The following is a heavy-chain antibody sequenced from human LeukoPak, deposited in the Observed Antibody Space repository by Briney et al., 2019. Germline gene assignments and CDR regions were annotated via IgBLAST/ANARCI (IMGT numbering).Heavy chain of an antibody. Sequence: SETLSLTCTVSGGSISSYYWSWIRQPPGKGLEWIGYIYYSGSTNYNPSLKSRVTISVDTPKNQFSLKLSSVTAADTAVYYCARESRVPEYFDYWGQGTLVTVSS. J-gene: IGHJ4*02. CDR1: GGSISSYY. D-gene: IGHD6-6*01. CDR2: IYYSGST. V-gene: IGHV4-59*01. CDR3: ARESRVPEYFDY.